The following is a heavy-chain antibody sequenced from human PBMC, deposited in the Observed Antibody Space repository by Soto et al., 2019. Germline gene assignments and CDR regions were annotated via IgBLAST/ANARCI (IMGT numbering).Heavy chain of an antibody. CDR2: IIPIFGTA. V-gene: IGHV1-69*13. CDR1: GGTFSSYA. J-gene: IGHJ3*02. CDR3: ARRRITMIVVVMVDDAFDI. Sequence: SVKVSCKASGGTFSSYAISWVRQAPGQGLEWMGGIIPIFGTANYAQKFQGRVTITADESTSTAYMELSSLRSEDTAVYYCARRRITMIVVVMVDDAFDIWGQGTMVTVSS. D-gene: IGHD3-22*01.